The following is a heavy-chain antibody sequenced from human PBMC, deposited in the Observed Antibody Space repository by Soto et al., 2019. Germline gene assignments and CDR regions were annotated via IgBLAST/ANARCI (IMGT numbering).Heavy chain of an antibody. CDR2: IIPISETT. J-gene: IGHJ6*02. CDR1: GGTFSSYA. D-gene: IGHD2-2*01. Sequence: QVQLVQSGAEVKKPGSSVKVSCKASGGTFSSYAISWVRQAPGQGLEWMGGIIPISETTNYAQKFQGRVTITADETKSTADMELSSLGSEETAVYYCARSQGSRTSLEIYYYYYYGMDVWGQGTTVTVSS. CDR3: ARSQGSRTSLEIYYYYYYGMDV. V-gene: IGHV1-69*01.